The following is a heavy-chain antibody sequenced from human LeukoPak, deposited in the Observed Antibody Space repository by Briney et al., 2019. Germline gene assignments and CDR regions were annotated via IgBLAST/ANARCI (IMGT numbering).Heavy chain of an antibody. J-gene: IGHJ6*03. CDR1: GFTFSSYG. D-gene: IGHD4-17*01. CDR2: INQGGGET. V-gene: IGHV3-7*03. CDR3: ARYLRKLYGRGGDYYFYMDV. Sequence: GGSLRPSCAASGFTFSSYGMHWVRQAPGKGLEWVANINQGGGETNYVDYVKGRFTISRDNAKNSLYLQMNSLKAEDTALFYCARYLRKLYGRGGDYYFYMDVWGKGTTVTVSS.